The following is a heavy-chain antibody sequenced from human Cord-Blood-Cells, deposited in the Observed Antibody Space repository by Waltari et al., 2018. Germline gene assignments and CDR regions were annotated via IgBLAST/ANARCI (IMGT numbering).Heavy chain of an antibody. J-gene: IGHJ4*02. D-gene: IGHD1-7*01. Sequence: EVQLVASGGGLVKPGGSLRLSWAPSRFTSSRARTSWVRLAPGKGQEWVSSISSSSSYISYADSVKGRFTIARDNAKNSLYLQMNSLRAEDTAVYYCARDETGTTDYWGQGTLVTVSS. CDR1: RFTSSRAR. CDR2: ISSSSSYI. CDR3: ARDETGTTDY. V-gene: IGHV3-21*01.